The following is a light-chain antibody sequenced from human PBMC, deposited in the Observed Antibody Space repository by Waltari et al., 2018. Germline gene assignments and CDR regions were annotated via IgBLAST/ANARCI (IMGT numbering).Light chain of an antibody. CDR2: DAS. J-gene: IGKJ4*01. CDR3: QHGHTWPLS. CDR1: QSISSH. V-gene: IGKV3-11*01. Sequence: EIVLTQSPATLSLSPGERATLSCWASQSISSHIAWYQHKPGQAPRLLVYDASNMATGIPARFSGSGSGTDFTLTIGSLEPEDFAVYYCQHGHTWPLSFGGGTKVEI.